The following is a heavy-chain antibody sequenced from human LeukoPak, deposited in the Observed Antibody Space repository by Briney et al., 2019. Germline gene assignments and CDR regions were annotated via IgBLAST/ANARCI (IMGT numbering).Heavy chain of an antibody. V-gene: IGHV1-2*02. CDR1: GYTXTGYY. CDR2: INPNSGGT. Sequence: GASAKVSCKASGYTXTGYYMHGVRQAPGQGLEWMGLINPNSGGTNYAQKFQGRVTMTRDTSISTAYMELSRLRSDDTAVYYCARDDGYNYVWGQGTLVTVSS. D-gene: IGHD5-24*01. J-gene: IGHJ4*02. CDR3: ARDDGYNYV.